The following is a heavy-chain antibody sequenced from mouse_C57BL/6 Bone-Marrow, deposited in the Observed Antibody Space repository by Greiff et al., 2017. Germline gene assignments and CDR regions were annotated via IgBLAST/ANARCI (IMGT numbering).Heavy chain of an antibody. Sequence: EVQGVESGAELVKPGASVKLSCTASGFNIKDYYIHWVKQRTEQGLEWIGRIDPEDGETKYAPKFQDKATITADTSSNTAYLQLSSLTSEDTAVYYCTRSLFYYGTNYWGQGTTLTVSA. J-gene: IGHJ2*01. CDR1: GFNIKDYY. CDR3: TRSLFYYGTNY. V-gene: IGHV14-2*01. CDR2: IDPEDGET. D-gene: IGHD1-1*01.